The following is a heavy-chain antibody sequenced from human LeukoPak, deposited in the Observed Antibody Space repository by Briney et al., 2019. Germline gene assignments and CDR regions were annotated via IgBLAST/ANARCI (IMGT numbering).Heavy chain of an antibody. CDR2: INPSGNTT. V-gene: IGHV1-46*01. CDR3: AREAPSGAFDI. Sequence: ASVKVSCKASGYTLTSYYMHWVRQAPGQGLEWMGIINPSGNTTTYAQKFQGRVTVTRDTSTSTVYMELSSLRSEDTAVYYCAREAPSGAFDIRGQGTMVTVSS. CDR1: GYTLTSYY. J-gene: IGHJ3*02.